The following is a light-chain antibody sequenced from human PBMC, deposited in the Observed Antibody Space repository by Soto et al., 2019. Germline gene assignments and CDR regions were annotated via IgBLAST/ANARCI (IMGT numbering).Light chain of an antibody. J-gene: IGKJ4*01. CDR1: QGISSY. CDR3: QQFSSSPLT. Sequence: AIRITQSPSSFSASTGDRVTITCLASQGISSYLAWYQQKPGKAPKLLIYAASTLQSGVPSRFSGSGSGTDFTLTISRLEPEDFAVYFCQQFSSSPLTVGEGTKVEIK. CDR2: AAS. V-gene: IGKV1-8*01.